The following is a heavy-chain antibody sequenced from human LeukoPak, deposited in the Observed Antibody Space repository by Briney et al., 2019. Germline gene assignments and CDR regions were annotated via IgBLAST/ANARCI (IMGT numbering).Heavy chain of an antibody. CDR2: IKQDGSEK. Sequence: GGSLRLSCAASGFTFSNYWMSWVRQAPGKGLEWVANIKQDGSEKYYVDSVRGRFTVSRDNAKNSLYLQMNNLRAEDTSVYYCARDYRSSSGRSIDYWGQGTLVTVSS. D-gene: IGHD6-6*01. J-gene: IGHJ4*02. V-gene: IGHV3-7*01. CDR3: ARDYRSSSGRSIDY. CDR1: GFTFSNYW.